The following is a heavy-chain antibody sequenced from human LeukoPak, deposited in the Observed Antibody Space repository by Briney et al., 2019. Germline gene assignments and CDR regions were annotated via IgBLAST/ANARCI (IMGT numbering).Heavy chain of an antibody. J-gene: IGHJ3*02. CDR2: ISGSGGST. Sequence: GGSLRLSCAASGFTFSSYAMSWVRQAPGKGLEWVSAISGSGGSTYYADSVKGRFTISRDNSKDTLYLQMNSLRAEDTAVYYCAKLYGDTVAFDIWGQGTMVTVSS. D-gene: IGHD4-17*01. V-gene: IGHV3-23*01. CDR1: GFTFSSYA. CDR3: AKLYGDTVAFDI.